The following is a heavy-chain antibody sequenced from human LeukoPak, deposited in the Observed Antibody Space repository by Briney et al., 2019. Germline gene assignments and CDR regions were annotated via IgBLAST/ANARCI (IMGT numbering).Heavy chain of an antibody. Sequence: SETLSLTCAVSGGSISSSNWWSWVRQPPGKGLEWIGEIYHSGSTNYNPSLKSRVSISVDKSKNQFSLKLSSVTAADTAVYYCARFGVLQNYYYYYYMDVWGKGTTVTISS. D-gene: IGHD3-10*01. V-gene: IGHV4-4*02. CDR1: GGSISSSNW. CDR2: IYHSGST. J-gene: IGHJ6*03. CDR3: ARFGVLQNYYYYYYMDV.